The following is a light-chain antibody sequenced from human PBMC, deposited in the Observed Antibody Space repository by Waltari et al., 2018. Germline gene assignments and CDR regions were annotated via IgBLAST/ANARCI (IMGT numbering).Light chain of an antibody. Sequence: ETVMTQSPATLSVSPGEGATLLCRTSQTVSSNLAWYQQKPSQVPRLLIHGASTRATCIPARFSGSGSGTEFTLTISGLQSEDFATYYCQQYNDWPPQLTFGGGTRV. J-gene: IGKJ4*01. CDR1: QTVSSN. CDR2: GAS. CDR3: QQYNDWPPQLT. V-gene: IGKV3-15*01.